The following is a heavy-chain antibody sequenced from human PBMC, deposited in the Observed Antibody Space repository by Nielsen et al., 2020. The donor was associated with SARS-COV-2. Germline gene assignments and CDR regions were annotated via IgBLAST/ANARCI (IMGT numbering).Heavy chain of an antibody. V-gene: IGHV3-48*02. D-gene: IGHD2-15*01. CDR2: ISSSSSTI. CDR3: ARARGYCSGGSCYGPPCMDV. Sequence: GESLKISCSDSGFTFSSYAMNWVRQAPGKGLEWVSYISSSSSTIYYADSVKGRFTISRDNAKNSLYLQMNSLRDEDTAVYYCARARGYCSGGSCYGPPCMDVWGQGTTVTVSS. CDR1: GFTFSSYA. J-gene: IGHJ6*02.